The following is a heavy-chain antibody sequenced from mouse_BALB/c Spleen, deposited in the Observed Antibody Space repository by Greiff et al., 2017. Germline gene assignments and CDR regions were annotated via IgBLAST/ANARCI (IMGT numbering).Heavy chain of an antibody. CDR1: GYAFSSSW. Sequence: QVQLKESGPELVKPGASVKISCKASGYAFSSSWMNWVKQRPGQGLEWIGRIYPGDGDTNYNGKFKGKATLTADKSSSTAYMQLSSLTSVDSAVYFCAKVGWFAYWGQGTLVTVSA. D-gene: IGHD1-1*02. V-gene: IGHV1-82*01. J-gene: IGHJ3*01. CDR3: AKVGWFAY. CDR2: IYPGDGDT.